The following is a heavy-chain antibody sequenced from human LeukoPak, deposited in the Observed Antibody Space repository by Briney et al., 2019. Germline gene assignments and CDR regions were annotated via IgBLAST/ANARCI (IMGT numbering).Heavy chain of an antibody. J-gene: IGHJ4*02. CDR1: GFTFSSYE. CDR2: ISSSGSTI. Sequence: GGSLRLSCAASGFTFSSYEMNWVRQATGKGLEWVSYISSSGSTIYYADSVKGRFTISRENAKNSLYLQMNSLRAEDTAVYYCARERDYDSSGYYFDYWGQGPLVTVLS. D-gene: IGHD3-22*01. V-gene: IGHV3-48*03. CDR3: ARERDYDSSGYYFDY.